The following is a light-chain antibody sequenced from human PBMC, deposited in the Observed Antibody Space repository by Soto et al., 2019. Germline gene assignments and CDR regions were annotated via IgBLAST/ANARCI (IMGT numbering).Light chain of an antibody. CDR3: QQVNSVPFT. CDR2: KSY. Sequence: DIQMTQSPSSVSASVGDRVTITCRASEAIASWVAWYQQKPGKAPKVLIYKSYILQSGVPSRFSGSGSGTDFTLTISNLQHEDFATYFCQQVNSVPFTFGPGTKVDIK. J-gene: IGKJ3*01. V-gene: IGKV1-12*01. CDR1: EAIASW.